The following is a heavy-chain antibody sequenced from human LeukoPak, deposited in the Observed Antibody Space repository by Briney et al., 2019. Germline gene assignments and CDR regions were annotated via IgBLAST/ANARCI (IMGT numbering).Heavy chain of an antibody. D-gene: IGHD6-19*01. CDR3: ARALGAGTGAFDI. CDR1: GYTFTSYY. V-gene: IGHV1-46*01. Sequence: ASVKVSCKASGYTFTSYYMHWVRQAPGQGLEWMGIINPSGGSTSYAQKFQGRVTMTRDTSTSTVCMELSSLRSEDTAVYYCARALGAGTGAFDIWGQGTMVTVSS. J-gene: IGHJ3*02. CDR2: INPSGGST.